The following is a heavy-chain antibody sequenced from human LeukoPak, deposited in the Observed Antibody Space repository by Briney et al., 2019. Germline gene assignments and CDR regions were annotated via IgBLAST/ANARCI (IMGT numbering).Heavy chain of an antibody. CDR1: GFTFSSYS. V-gene: IGHV3-21*01. Sequence: GGSLRLSWAASGFTFSSYSMNWVCQAPGKGLEWVSSISSSSSYIYYADSVKGRFTISRDNAKNSLYLQMNSLRAEDTAVYYCARGYGSRDYYGMDVWGQGTTVTVSS. D-gene: IGHD1-1*01. CDR3: ARGYGSRDYYGMDV. CDR2: ISSSSSYI. J-gene: IGHJ6*02.